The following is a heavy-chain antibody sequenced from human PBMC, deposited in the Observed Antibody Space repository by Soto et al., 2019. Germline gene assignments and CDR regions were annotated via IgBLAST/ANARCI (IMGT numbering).Heavy chain of an antibody. CDR3: AIDPGRDSPIDY. V-gene: IGHV3-33*01. D-gene: IGHD3-22*01. Sequence: QVQLAESGGGVVQPGMSLRLSCTASGFTLSDYGMHWVRQAPGKGQEWVAVIWHDGGAKYYAESVTGRITISRDNSKNTVHLQIDSLGAEDTALYYCAIDPGRDSPIDYWGQGTLVTVSS. CDR1: GFTLSDYG. CDR2: IWHDGGAK. J-gene: IGHJ4*02.